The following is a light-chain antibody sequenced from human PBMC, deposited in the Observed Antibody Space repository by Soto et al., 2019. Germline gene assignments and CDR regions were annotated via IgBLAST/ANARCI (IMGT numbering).Light chain of an antibody. J-gene: IGLJ2*01. V-gene: IGLV2-8*01. CDR3: SSYADGDNVV. CDR2: EVS. CDR1: SSDVGAYNF. Sequence: QSALTQPPSASGSPGQSVTISCTGTSSDVGAYNFVSWYQQHPGEAPKVMIYEVSKRPSGVPDRFSGSKSGNTASLTVSGLQAEYEADYYCSSYADGDNVVFGGGTKLTVL.